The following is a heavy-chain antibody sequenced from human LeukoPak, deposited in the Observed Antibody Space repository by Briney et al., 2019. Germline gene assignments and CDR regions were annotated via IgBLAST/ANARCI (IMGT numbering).Heavy chain of an antibody. D-gene: IGHD3-10*01. CDR1: GGSISSYY. J-gene: IGHJ5*02. CDR2: IHYTGST. CDR3: ARGGYYGSGNDFRFDP. V-gene: IGHV4-59*01. Sequence: SETLSLTCTVSGGSISSYYWSWIRRSPGKGLECIGYIHYTGSTNYNPSLKSRVTISVETSKNQFSLKLKSVTAADTAVYYCARGGYYGSGNDFRFDPWGQGTLVTVSS.